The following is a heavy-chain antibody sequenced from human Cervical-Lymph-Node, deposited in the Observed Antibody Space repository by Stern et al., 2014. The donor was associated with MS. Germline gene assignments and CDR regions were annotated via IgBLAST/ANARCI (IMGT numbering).Heavy chain of an antibody. V-gene: IGHV2-5*02. J-gene: IGHJ4*02. D-gene: IGHD3-10*01. CDR2: IYWDDDK. Sequence: ITLKESGPTLVKPTQTLTLTCTFSGFSLITRGVGVGWIRQPPGKALEWLAFIYWDDDKRYSPSLEYHLPTDTRASKNQVCLALTNMDPVDTATYYCAHTLITLDRGVPFDYWGQGTLVTVSS. CDR1: GFSLITRGVG. CDR3: AHTLITLDRGVPFDY.